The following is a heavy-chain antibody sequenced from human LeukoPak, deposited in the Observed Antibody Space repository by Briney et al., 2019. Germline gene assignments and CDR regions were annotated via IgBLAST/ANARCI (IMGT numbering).Heavy chain of an antibody. CDR1: GFTVSSNY. V-gene: IGHV3-53*01. CDR3: ARAYYYGSGSTAFDI. D-gene: IGHD3-10*01. Sequence: GSLRLSCAASGFTVSSNYMSWVRQAPGKGLEWVSVIYSGGSTYYADSVKGRFTISRDNAKNSLYLQMNSLRAEDTAVYYCARAYYYGSGSTAFDIWGQGTMVTVSS. J-gene: IGHJ3*02. CDR2: IYSGGST.